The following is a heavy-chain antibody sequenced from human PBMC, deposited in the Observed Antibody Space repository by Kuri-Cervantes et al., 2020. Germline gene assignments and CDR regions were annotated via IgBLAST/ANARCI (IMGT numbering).Heavy chain of an antibody. J-gene: IGHJ3*02. CDR2: IKQDGSEK. D-gene: IGHD3-16*01. CDR1: GFTFSSYW. Sequence: GESLKISCAASGFTFSSYWMSWVRQAPGKGLEWVANIKQDGSEKYYVDSVEGRFTISRDNAKNSLYLQMNSLRAEDTALYYCAKVFGWLEHDAFDIWGQGTMVTVSS. CDR3: AKVFGWLEHDAFDI. V-gene: IGHV3-7*03.